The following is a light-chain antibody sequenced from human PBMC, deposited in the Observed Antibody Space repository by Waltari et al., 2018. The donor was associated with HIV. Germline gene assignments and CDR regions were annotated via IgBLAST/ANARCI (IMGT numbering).Light chain of an antibody. J-gene: IGKJ4*01. Sequence: DIVLTLSPATLSLSPGERATLYCRASPSVTTYLAWYQQKPGQAPRLLIYEASNGASGIPARFSVSGSGTDFTLTISSLEPEDFAVYYCQQRSKWPPLTFGGGTKVEIK. CDR3: QQRSKWPPLT. CDR2: EAS. V-gene: IGKV3-11*01. CDR1: PSVTTY.